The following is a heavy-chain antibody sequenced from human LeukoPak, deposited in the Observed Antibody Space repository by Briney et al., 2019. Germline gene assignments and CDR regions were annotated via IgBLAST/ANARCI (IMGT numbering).Heavy chain of an antibody. D-gene: IGHD5-12*01. CDR1: GYSISSGYY. CDR2: IYHSGST. Sequence: SETLSLTCTVSGYSISSGYYWGWIRQPPGKGLEWIGSIYHSGSTYYNPSLESRVTMSVDTSKNQFSLKLNSVTAADTAVYYCARNLGGYDAVDYWGQGTLVTVSS. J-gene: IGHJ4*02. CDR3: ARNLGGYDAVDY. V-gene: IGHV4-38-2*02.